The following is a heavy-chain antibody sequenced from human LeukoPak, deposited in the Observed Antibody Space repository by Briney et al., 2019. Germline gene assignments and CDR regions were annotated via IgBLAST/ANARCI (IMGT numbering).Heavy chain of an antibody. V-gene: IGHV3-53*01. CDR3: ARDFSGRGDAFDI. CDR1: GFTASSNY. J-gene: IGHJ3*02. Sequence: GGSLRLSCATSGFTASSNYMSWVRQAPGKGLEWVSVIYSDGNTYYADSVKGRFTISRDNSKNTLYLQMNSLRAEDTAVYYCARDFSGRGDAFDIWGQGTMVTVSS. D-gene: IGHD1-26*01. CDR2: IYSDGNT.